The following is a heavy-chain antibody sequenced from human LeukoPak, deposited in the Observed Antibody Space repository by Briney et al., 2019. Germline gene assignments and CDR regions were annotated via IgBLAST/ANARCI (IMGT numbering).Heavy chain of an antibody. D-gene: IGHD3-3*01. Sequence: ASVKVSCKASGYTFTSYDINWVRQATGQGLEWMGWTNPNSGNTGYAQKFQGRVTMTRNTSISTAYMELSSLRSEDTAVYYCARGLRPIFGVVQNDAFDIWGQGTMVTVSS. V-gene: IGHV1-8*01. CDR2: TNPNSGNT. J-gene: IGHJ3*02. CDR1: GYTFTSYD. CDR3: ARGLRPIFGVVQNDAFDI.